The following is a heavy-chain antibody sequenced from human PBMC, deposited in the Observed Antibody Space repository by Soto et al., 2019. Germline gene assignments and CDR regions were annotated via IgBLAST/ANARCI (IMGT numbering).Heavy chain of an antibody. CDR3: ARSGGLDRDFNY. J-gene: IGHJ4*02. Sequence: QVQLVQSGAEVKKPGSSVKVSCKASGGTFSSDSFSWVRQAPGQGLEWMGGIIPMFDTPIYAQKFQDRVTITADEYTSTAYMQLSSLRSGDTAVYYWARSGGLDRDFNYWGQGSLVTVSS. CDR2: IIPMFDTP. CDR1: GGTFSSDS. D-gene: IGHD2-15*01. V-gene: IGHV1-69*12.